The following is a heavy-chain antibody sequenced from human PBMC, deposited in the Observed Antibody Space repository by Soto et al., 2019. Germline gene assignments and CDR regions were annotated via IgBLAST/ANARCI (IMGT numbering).Heavy chain of an antibody. Sequence: EVQLVESGGGLIQPGGSLRLSCAASGFTVSSNYMSWVRQAPGKGLEWVSVIYSGGSTYYADSVKGRFTISRDNSKNTLYLQMNSLRAEDTAVYYCARDPSQFTYYYYYGMDVWGQGTTVTVSS. V-gene: IGHV3-53*01. CDR2: IYSGGST. J-gene: IGHJ6*02. CDR3: ARDPSQFTYYYYYGMDV. CDR1: GFTVSSNY.